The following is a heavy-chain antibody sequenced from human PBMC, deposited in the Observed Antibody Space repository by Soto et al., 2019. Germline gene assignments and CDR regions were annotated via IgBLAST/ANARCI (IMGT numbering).Heavy chain of an antibody. V-gene: IGHV3-23*01. CDR1: GFTFSSYA. Sequence: GGSLRLSCAASGFTFSSYAMSWVRQAPGKGLEWVSGISGSGGSTDYADFVKGRFTISRDNSKNTLYLQMNSLRAEDTAVYYCAIDAPYSSSWLNWFESWAQGNLVTVSS. CDR3: AIDAPYSSSWLNWFES. J-gene: IGHJ5*01. CDR2: ISGSGGST. D-gene: IGHD6-13*01.